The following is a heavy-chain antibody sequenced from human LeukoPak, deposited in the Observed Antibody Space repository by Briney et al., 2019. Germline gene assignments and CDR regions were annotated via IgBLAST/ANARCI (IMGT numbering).Heavy chain of an antibody. D-gene: IGHD6-13*01. CDR2: MNPNSGNT. CDR3: ARVSSWSNY. Sequence: ASVKVSCKASGYTFTSYDINWVQQASGQGLEWMGWMNPNSGNTGYAQKFQGRVTITRNSSISTAYMELSSLRSEDTAVYYCARVSSWSNYWGQGTLVTVSS. V-gene: IGHV1-8*03. J-gene: IGHJ4*02. CDR1: GYTFTSYD.